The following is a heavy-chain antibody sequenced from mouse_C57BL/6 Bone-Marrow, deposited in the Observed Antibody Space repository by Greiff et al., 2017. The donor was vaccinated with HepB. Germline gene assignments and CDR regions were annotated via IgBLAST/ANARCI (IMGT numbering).Heavy chain of an antibody. J-gene: IGHJ3*01. CDR2: IWSDGST. Sequence: VQLQQSGPGLVAPSQSLSITCTVSGFSLTSYGVHWVRQPPGQGLEWLVVIWSDGSTTYNSALKARLSISKDNSKSQVFLKMNSLQTDDTAMYYCARQGGSSYGFAYWGQGTLVTVSA. V-gene: IGHV2-6-1*01. CDR1: GFSLTSYG. CDR3: ARQGGSSYGFAY. D-gene: IGHD1-1*01.